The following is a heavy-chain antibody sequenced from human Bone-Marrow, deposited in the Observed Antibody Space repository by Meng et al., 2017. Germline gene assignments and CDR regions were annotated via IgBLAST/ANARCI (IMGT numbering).Heavy chain of an antibody. CDR3: AKDRSITMVRGVINFFDY. J-gene: IGHJ4*02. CDR1: GFTLSTYW. D-gene: IGHD3-10*01. Sequence: GGSLRLSCAASGFTLSTYWMHWVRQAPGKGLVWVSRINSDGSDTSYADSVKGRFTISRDNAKNTLYLQMNSLRAEDTAVYYCAKDRSITMVRGVINFFDYWGQGTLVTVSS. V-gene: IGHV3-74*01. CDR2: INSDGSDT.